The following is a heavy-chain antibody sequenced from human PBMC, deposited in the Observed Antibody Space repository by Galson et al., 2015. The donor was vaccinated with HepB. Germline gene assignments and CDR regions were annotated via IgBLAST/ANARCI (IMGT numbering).Heavy chain of an antibody. V-gene: IGHV1-69*04. CDR1: GGTFSSYA. CDR3: ARDGSDSSGYYGWFDP. J-gene: IGHJ5*02. CDR2: IIPILGIA. D-gene: IGHD3-22*01. Sequence: SVKVSCKASGGTFSSYAISWVRQAPGQGLEWMGRIIPILGIANYAQKFQGRVTITADKSTSTAYMELSSLRSEDTAVYYCARDGSDSSGYYGWFDPWGQGTLVTVSS.